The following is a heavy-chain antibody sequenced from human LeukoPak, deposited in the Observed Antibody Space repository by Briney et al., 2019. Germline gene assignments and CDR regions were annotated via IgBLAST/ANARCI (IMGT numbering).Heavy chain of an antibody. J-gene: IGHJ6*03. Sequence: PGGSLRLSCAASGFTSSSYEMNWVRQAPGKGLEWVSYISSSGSTIYYADSVKGRFTISRDNAKNSLYLQMNSLRAEDMAVYYCARVATTSRYYYYMDVWGKGTTVTISS. CDR3: ARVATTSRYYYYMDV. V-gene: IGHV3-48*03. CDR1: GFTSSSYE. CDR2: ISSSGSTI. D-gene: IGHD4-11*01.